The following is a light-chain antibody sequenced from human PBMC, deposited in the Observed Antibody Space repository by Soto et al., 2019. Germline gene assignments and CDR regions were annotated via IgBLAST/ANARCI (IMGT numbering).Light chain of an antibody. Sequence: EIVLTQSPGTLSLSPGERATLSCRASQSVDSNSLAWYQHKPGQAPRLLIYGASSRAPGISDRYSGRGSGNGLNLTLNRLEPEDFAVYYCQQYATSPTFGGGTRLEIK. CDR1: QSVDSNS. J-gene: IGKJ4*01. CDR3: QQYATSPT. V-gene: IGKV3-20*01. CDR2: GAS.